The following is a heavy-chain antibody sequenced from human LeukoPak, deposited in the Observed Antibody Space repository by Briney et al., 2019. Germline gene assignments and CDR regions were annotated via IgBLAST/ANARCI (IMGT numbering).Heavy chain of an antibody. J-gene: IGHJ3*02. CDR2: IRYDGSNK. D-gene: IGHD6-13*01. V-gene: IGHV3-30*02. CDR3: ARGYSSSWYFSVGRNDAFDI. Sequence: GGSLRLSCAASGFTFSSYGMHWVRQAPGKGLEWVAFIRYDGSNKYYADSVKGRFTISRDNSKNTLYLQMNSLRAEDTAVYYCARGYSSSWYFSVGRNDAFDIWGQGTMVTVSS. CDR1: GFTFSSYG.